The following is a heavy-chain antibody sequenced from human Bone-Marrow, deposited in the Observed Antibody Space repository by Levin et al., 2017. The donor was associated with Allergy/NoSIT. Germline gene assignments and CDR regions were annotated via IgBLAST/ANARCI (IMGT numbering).Heavy chain of an antibody. CDR1: GFTFSSSA. D-gene: IGHD2-2*01. CDR3: ASHRCTSAACSALLFDS. CDR2: VYYSGST. Sequence: AGGSLRLSCAASGFTFSSSAMSWVRQAPGKGLEWIGYVYYSGSTNYNRSLKSRVTMSVDTTNSQFSLKLKSVTAADTAMYYCASHRCTSAACSALLFDSWGHGTLVTVSS. V-gene: IGHV4-59*01. J-gene: IGHJ4*01.